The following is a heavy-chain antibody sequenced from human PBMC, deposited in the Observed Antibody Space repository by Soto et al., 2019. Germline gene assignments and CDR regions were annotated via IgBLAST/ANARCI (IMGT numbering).Heavy chain of an antibody. CDR3: ALSQGNWSDP. Sequence: PSETLSLTCTVSGGSISSYYWSWIRQPPGKGLEWIGYIYYSGSTNYNPSLKSRVTISVDTSKNQFSLKLSSVTAADTAVYYCALSQGNWSDPWGQGTLVTVSS. V-gene: IGHV4-59*12. CDR2: IYYSGST. CDR1: GGSISSYY. J-gene: IGHJ5*02.